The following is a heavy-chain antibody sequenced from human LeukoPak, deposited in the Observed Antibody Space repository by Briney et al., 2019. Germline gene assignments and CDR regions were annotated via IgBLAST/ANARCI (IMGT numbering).Heavy chain of an antibody. CDR2: IYRSGNT. V-gene: IGHV4-38-2*02. D-gene: IGHD2-21*01. CDR1: GYSIGSDFY. CDR3: ARHSVASPSDA. J-gene: IGHJ5*02. Sequence: PSETLSLTCIVSGYSIGSDFYWGWIRQPPGRGLEWIASIYRSGNTHSNSSLKSRVRMSIDTSKNHFSLRLTSVTAADTAVYYCARHSVASPSDAWGPGTLVTVSS.